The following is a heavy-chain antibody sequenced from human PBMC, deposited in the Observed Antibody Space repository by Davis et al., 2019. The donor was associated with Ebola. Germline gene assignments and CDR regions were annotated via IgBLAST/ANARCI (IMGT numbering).Heavy chain of an antibody. J-gene: IGHJ4*02. CDR3: ATASGDCGGDCYYGGAFDY. CDR2: IRGSGGST. D-gene: IGHD2-21*01. CDR1: GFTFSNAW. Sequence: GGSLRLSCAASGFTFSNAWMSWVRQAPGKGLEWVSAIRGSGGSTYYADSVKGRFTISRDNSKNTLYLQMNSLRAEDTAVYYCATASGDCGGDCYYGGAFDYWGQGTLVTVSS. V-gene: IGHV3-23*01.